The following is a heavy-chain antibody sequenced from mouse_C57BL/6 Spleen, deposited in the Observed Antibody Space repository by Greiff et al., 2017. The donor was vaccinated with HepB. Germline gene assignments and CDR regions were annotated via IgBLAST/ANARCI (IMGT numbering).Heavy chain of an antibody. Sequence: EVKLQESGGGLVQPGGSLKLSCAASGFTFSDYYMYWVRQTPEKRLEWVAYISNGGGSTYYPDTVKGRFTISRDNAKNTLYLQMSRLKSEDTAMYYCARRTGGYYAMDYWGQGTSVTVSS. CDR2: ISNGGGST. CDR1: GFTFSDYY. CDR3: ARRTGGYYAMDY. J-gene: IGHJ4*01. V-gene: IGHV5-12*01.